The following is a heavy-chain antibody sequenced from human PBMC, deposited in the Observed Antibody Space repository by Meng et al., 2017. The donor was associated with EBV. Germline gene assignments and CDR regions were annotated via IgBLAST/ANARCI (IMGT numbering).Heavy chain of an antibody. CDR3: VRELVGGTFDY. CDR2: IIPAGGNT. J-gene: IGHJ4*02. V-gene: IGHV1-46*01. CDR1: GYTFTSYS. Sequence: VQLVQSGAEVKKPGASVKVSCKASGYTFTSYSLHWVRQAPGQGLEWMGIIIPAGGNTNYAQKFRGRFTMTRDTSTSTVYMDLSILTSEDTAVYYCVRELVGGTFDYWGQGTLVTVSS. D-gene: IGHD1/OR15-1a*01.